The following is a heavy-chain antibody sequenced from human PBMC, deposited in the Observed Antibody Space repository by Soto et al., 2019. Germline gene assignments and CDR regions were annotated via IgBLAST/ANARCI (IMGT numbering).Heavy chain of an antibody. CDR1: GFTFSSYS. CDR3: ARGSVSGRGGFDH. J-gene: IGHJ4*02. Sequence: GQLVESGGGLVQTGGSLRLSCAASGFTFSSYSMNWVRQAPGKGLEWVSYISSSRSTIYYADSVKGRFTVSRDNAKNSLYLQMNSLRDADPAVYYCARGSVSGRGGFDHWGQGTLVTVSS. V-gene: IGHV3-48*02. CDR2: ISSSRSTI. D-gene: IGHD6-19*01.